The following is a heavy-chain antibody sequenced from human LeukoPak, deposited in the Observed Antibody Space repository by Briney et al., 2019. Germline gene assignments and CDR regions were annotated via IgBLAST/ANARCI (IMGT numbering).Heavy chain of an antibody. J-gene: IGHJ6*02. CDR1: GFTFSNAW. D-gene: IGHD3-10*01. CDR3: TTGPFDYYGSASYLANGMDV. V-gene: IGHV3-15*01. Sequence: GGSLRLSCAASGFTFSNAWMSWVRQAPGKGLEWVGRIKSKTDGGTTDYTAPVKGRFTISRDDSKNPLYLQMNSLKTEDTAVYYCTTGPFDYYGSASYLANGMDVWGQGTTVTVSS. CDR2: IKSKTDGGTT.